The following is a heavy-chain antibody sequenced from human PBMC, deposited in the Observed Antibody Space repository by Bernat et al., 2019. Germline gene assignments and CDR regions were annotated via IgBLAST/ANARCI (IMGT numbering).Heavy chain of an antibody. CDR2: ISGSGGST. CDR1: GFTFSSYA. Sequence: EVQLLESGGGLVQPGGSLRLSCAASGFTFSSYAMSWVRQAPGKGLEWVSAISGSGGSTYYADSVKGRFTISRDNSKNTLYLQMNSLRVEDTAVYYCARDTMLQAHGLDVWGQGTTVTVSS. CDR3: ARDTMLQAHGLDV. D-gene: IGHD2-2*01. J-gene: IGHJ6*02. V-gene: IGHV3-23*01.